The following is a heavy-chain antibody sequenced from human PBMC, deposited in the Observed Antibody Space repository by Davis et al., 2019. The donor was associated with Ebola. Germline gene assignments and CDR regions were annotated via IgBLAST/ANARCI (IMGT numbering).Heavy chain of an antibody. Sequence: SLKISCAASGFTFDNHAMHWVRQAPGKGLEWVAGIYWNSGSIGYADSVKGRFTISRDNAKNSLYLQMNSLRAEDTAVYYCASYSYYDSSGYSIYYYYYGMDVWGQGTTVTVSS. CDR2: IYWNSGSI. D-gene: IGHD3-22*01. CDR1: GFTFDNHA. CDR3: ASYSYYDSSGYSIYYYYYGMDV. V-gene: IGHV3-9*01. J-gene: IGHJ6*02.